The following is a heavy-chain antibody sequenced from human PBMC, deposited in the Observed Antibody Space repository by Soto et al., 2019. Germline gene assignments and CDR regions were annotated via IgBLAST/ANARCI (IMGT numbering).Heavy chain of an antibody. J-gene: IGHJ5*02. V-gene: IGHV4-30-4*01. Sequence: QVQLQESGPGLVRPSQTLSLTCAISGVSVSSGDYYWSWIRQPPGKGLEWIGYFYYSGAIYYSPSLESRATISSDASKNQYSLRLTSVTAADTAVYYCARYYYDSTGYNWFDPWGQGTLVTVSS. D-gene: IGHD3-22*01. CDR1: GVSVSSGDYY. CDR3: ARYYYDSTGYNWFDP. CDR2: FYYSGAI.